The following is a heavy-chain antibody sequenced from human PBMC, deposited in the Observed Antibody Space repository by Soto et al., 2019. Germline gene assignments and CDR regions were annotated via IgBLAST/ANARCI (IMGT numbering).Heavy chain of an antibody. J-gene: IGHJ5*02. CDR1: GFTFSDYY. CDR2: ISSSGSTI. Sequence: PGGSLRLSCAASGFTFSDYYMSWIRQAPGKGLEWVSYISSSGSTIYYADSVKGRFTISRDNAKNSLYLQMNSLRAEDTAVYYCARRLKIFGVTRPYWFDPWGQGTLVTVSS. CDR3: ARRLKIFGVTRPYWFDP. V-gene: IGHV3-11*01. D-gene: IGHD3-3*01.